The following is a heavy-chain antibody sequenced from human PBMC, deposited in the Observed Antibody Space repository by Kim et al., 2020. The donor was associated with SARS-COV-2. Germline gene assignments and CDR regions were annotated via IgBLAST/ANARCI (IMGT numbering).Heavy chain of an antibody. D-gene: IGHD3-22*01. CDR1: GFTFDDYA. J-gene: IGHJ4*02. Sequence: GGSLRLSCAASGFTFDDYAMHWVRQAPGKGLEWVSGISWNSGSIGYADSVKGRFTISRDNAKNSLYLQMNSLRAEDTALYYCAKLNYDSSGYSDYWGQGTLVTVSS. CDR2: ISWNSGSI. CDR3: AKLNYDSSGYSDY. V-gene: IGHV3-9*01.